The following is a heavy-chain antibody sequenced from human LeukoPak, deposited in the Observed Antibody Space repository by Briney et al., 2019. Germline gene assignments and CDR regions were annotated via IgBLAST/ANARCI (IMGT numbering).Heavy chain of an antibody. CDR3: ARGRGYSYGYVDY. CDR1: GFTFSNYW. CDR2: IKRDGSEK. D-gene: IGHD5-18*01. J-gene: IGHJ4*02. Sequence: PGGSLRLSCSASGFTFSNYWMSWVRQAPGKGLEWVANIKRDGSEKNYEDSVLGRFTISRDNAENSVYLQMNSLRAEDTAVYYCARGRGYSYGYVDYWGQGTLVTVSS. V-gene: IGHV3-7*03.